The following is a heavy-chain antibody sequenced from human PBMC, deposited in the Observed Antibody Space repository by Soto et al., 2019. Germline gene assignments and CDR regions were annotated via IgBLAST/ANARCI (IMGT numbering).Heavy chain of an antibody. CDR1: GYTFTSYG. CDR2: ISAYNGNT. CDR3: ARALRFLEATNYYYYYGMDV. J-gene: IGHJ6*02. D-gene: IGHD3-3*01. Sequence: GASVKVSCKASGYTFTSYGISWVRQAPGQGLEWMGWISAYNGNTNYAQKLQGRVTMTTDTSTSTAYMELRSLRSDDTAVYYCARALRFLEATNYYYYYGMDVWGQGTTVTAP. V-gene: IGHV1-18*04.